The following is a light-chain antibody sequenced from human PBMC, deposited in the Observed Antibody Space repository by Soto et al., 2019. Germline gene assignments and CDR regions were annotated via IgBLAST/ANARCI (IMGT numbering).Light chain of an antibody. J-gene: IGKJ1*01. CDR2: GAS. CDR3: QQYASSPGT. V-gene: IGKV3-20*01. Sequence: EIMLTQSPGTLSLSPGEGATLSCRASQSVISSYLAWYQQKPGQAPRLLLYGASSRATGIPDRFSGSGSGTDFSLTISRLEPEDFAVYYCQQYASSPGTFGQGTKVEIK. CDR1: QSVISSY.